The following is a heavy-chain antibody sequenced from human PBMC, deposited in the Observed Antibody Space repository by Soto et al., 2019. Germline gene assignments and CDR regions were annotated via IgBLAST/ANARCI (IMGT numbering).Heavy chain of an antibody. CDR1: GGSISSYY. Sequence: SETLSLTCTVSGGSISSYYWSWIRQPPGKGLEWIGYIYYSGSTNYNPSLKSRVTISVDTSKNQFSLKLSSVTAADTAVYYCARGTALGSGSFYFDYWGQGTLVTVSS. D-gene: IGHD3-10*01. V-gene: IGHV4-59*01. CDR2: IYYSGST. CDR3: ARGTALGSGSFYFDY. J-gene: IGHJ4*02.